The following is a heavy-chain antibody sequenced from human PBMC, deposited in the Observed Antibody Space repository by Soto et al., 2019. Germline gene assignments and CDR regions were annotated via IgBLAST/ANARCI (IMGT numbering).Heavy chain of an antibody. V-gene: IGHV3-33*01. D-gene: IGHD3-3*01. CDR3: ARAPHTIFGVALYFDY. CDR2: IWYDGSNK. CDR1: GFTFSSYG. J-gene: IGHJ4*02. Sequence: GGSLRLSCAASGFTFSSYGMHWVRQAPGKGLEWVAVIWYDGSNKYYADSVKGRFTISRDNSKNTLYLQMNSLRAEDTAVYYCARAPHTIFGVALYFDYWGQGTLVTVSS.